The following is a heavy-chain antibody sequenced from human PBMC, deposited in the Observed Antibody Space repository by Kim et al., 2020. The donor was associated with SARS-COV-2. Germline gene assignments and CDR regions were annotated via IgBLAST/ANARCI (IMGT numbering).Heavy chain of an antibody. D-gene: IGHD1-7*01. J-gene: IGHJ6*02. CDR3: ARVLELPLPIDV. Sequence: NYARKFQGRVPSTADESTSTAYMELSSLGSEDTAVYYCARVLELPLPIDVWGQGTTVTVSS. V-gene: IGHV1-69*01.